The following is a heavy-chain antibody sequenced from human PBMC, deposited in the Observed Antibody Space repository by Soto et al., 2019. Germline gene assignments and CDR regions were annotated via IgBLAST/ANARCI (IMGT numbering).Heavy chain of an antibody. Sequence: SETLSLTCTVSGDSMNSYYWIWIRQSPGKGLEWVGYIYYSGSTHYNPSLKSRVTISLDTSKKQFSLRVTSVTAADTAIYYCARVGAASRNYYYYGVDVWGQGTTVTVSS. V-gene: IGHV4-59*01. CDR1: GDSMNSYY. CDR3: ARVGAASRNYYYYGVDV. CDR2: IYYSGST. D-gene: IGHD3-16*01. J-gene: IGHJ6*02.